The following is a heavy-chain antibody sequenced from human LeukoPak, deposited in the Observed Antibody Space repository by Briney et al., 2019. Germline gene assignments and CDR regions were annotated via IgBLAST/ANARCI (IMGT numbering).Heavy chain of an antibody. CDR1: GGSISSYY. V-gene: IGHV4-59*01. J-gene: IGHJ4*02. Sequence: SETLSLTCTVSGGSISSYYWSWIRQPPGKGLEWIGYIYYSGSTNYNPSLKSRVTISVDTTKNQFTLKLSSVTAADTAVYYCARGRYGWLPFDYWGQGTLVTVSS. D-gene: IGHD3-16*01. CDR3: ARGRYGWLPFDY. CDR2: IYYSGST.